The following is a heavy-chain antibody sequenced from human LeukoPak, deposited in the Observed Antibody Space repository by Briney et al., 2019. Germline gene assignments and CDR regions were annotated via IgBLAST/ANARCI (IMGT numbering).Heavy chain of an antibody. Sequence: SVKVSCKASGGTFSSYAISWVRQAPGQGLEWMGGIIPIFGTANYAQKFQGRVTITADESTSTAYMELSSLRSEGTAVYYCARVAAAGTPLGYWGQGTLVTVSS. J-gene: IGHJ4*02. V-gene: IGHV1-69*01. CDR3: ARVAAAGTPLGY. CDR1: GGTFSSYA. CDR2: IIPIFGTA. D-gene: IGHD6-13*01.